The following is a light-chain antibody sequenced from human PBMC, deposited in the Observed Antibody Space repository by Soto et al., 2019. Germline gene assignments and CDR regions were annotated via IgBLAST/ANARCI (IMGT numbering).Light chain of an antibody. CDR3: QQYKNWPGT. V-gene: IGKV3-15*01. J-gene: IGKJ1*01. CDR2: GAS. CDR1: QSVIGN. Sequence: EIVMTQSPATLSVSPGDRATLSCRASQSVIGNLAWYQQSPGQAPRLLIYGASTRATGVPARFSGSGSGTEFTLAIRTLQSEDFAVYYCQQYKNWPGTFGQGTKVDIK.